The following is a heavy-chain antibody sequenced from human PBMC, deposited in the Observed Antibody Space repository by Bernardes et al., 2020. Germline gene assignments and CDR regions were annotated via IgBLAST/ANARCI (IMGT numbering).Heavy chain of an antibody. D-gene: IGHD3-22*01. V-gene: IGHV1-8*01. Sequence: ASVKVSCKASGYTFTSYDINWVRQATGQGLEWMGWMNPNSGNTGYAQKFQGRVTMTRNTSISTAYMELSSLRSEDTAVYYCARGDYYDSSGIPSWFDPWGQGTLVTVSS. CDR1: GYTFTSYD. J-gene: IGHJ5*02. CDR3: ARGDYYDSSGIPSWFDP. CDR2: MNPNSGNT.